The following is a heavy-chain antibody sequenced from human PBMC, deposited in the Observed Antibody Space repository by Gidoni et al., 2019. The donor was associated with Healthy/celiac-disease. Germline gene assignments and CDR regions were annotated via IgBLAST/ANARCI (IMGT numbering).Heavy chain of an antibody. D-gene: IGHD6-13*01. Sequence: EVQLLESGGGVVQPGGSLRLSCAASGFTFSSYAMSWVRQAPGKGLGWVSAISGSGGSTYYADSVKGRFTISRDNSKNTLYLQMNSLRAEDTAVYYCAKESAAAGTRSGYYYGMDVWGQGTTVTVSS. CDR3: AKESAAAGTRSGYYYGMDV. J-gene: IGHJ6*02. CDR2: ISGSGGST. CDR1: GFTFSSYA. V-gene: IGHV3-23*01.